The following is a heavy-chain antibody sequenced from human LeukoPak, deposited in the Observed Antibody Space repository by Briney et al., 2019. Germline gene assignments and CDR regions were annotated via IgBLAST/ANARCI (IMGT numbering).Heavy chain of an antibody. J-gene: IGHJ4*02. CDR3: ARDRGHSSSWLLNGD. CDR1: GGSISSYY. V-gene: IGHV4-59*01. CDR2: IYYSGST. Sequence: PSETLSLTCTVSGGSISSYYWSWIRQPPGKGLEWIGYIYYSGSTNYNPSLKSRVTISVDTSKNQFSLKLSSVTAADTAVYYCARDRGHSSSWLLNGDWGQGTLVTVSS. D-gene: IGHD6-13*01.